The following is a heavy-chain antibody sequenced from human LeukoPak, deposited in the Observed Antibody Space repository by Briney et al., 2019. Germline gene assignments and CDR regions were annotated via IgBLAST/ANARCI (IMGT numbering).Heavy chain of an antibody. CDR3: ASRAGKPGNTPWCFDY. CDR2: IKQDESER. Sequence: GGSLRLSCAASGFTFSNYCMTWVRQAPGKGPEWVANIKQDESERNYVDSVKGRFTIARDNTKNSLYLQMTSLRGEDTAVYYCASRAGKPGNTPWCFDYWGQGALVTVSS. V-gene: IGHV3-7*01. CDR1: GFTFSNYC. D-gene: IGHD1-7*01. J-gene: IGHJ4*02.